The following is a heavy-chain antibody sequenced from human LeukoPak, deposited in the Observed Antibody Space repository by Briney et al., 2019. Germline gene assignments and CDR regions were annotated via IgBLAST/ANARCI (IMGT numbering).Heavy chain of an antibody. CDR3: ARGAGTAMVQYYFHY. D-gene: IGHD5-18*01. CDR2: INPIFGTA. CDR1: GGTFSSHA. V-gene: IGHV1-69*05. J-gene: IGHJ4*02. Sequence: ASVKVSCKASGGTFSSHAITWVRQAPGQGLEWMGVINPIFGTANYAQKFQGRVTITTDESTSTAYMELSSLRSEDTAVYYCARGAGTAMVQYYFHYWGQGTLVTVSS.